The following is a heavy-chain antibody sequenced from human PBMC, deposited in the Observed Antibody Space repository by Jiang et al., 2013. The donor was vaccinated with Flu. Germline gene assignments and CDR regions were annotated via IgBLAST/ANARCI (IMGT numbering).Heavy chain of an antibody. D-gene: IGHD4-17*01. CDR1: GYAFSAIG. J-gene: IGHJ4*02. V-gene: IGHV5-10-1*01. CDR3: VRHDTIGDYAGY. Sequence: EVKKPGESLRISCQGSGYAFSAIGSLGYARCPEGPGVDGKIDPRDSQAFYSPSFEGRVAFATDESINTAYLQWNRLRASDTAIYYCVRHDTIGDYAGYWGQGTLVTVSS. CDR2: DPRDSQA.